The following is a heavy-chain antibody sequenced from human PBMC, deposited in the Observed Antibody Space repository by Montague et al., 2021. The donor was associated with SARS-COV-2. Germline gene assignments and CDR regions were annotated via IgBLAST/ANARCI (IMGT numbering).Heavy chain of an antibody. D-gene: IGHD2-15*01. J-gene: IGHJ4*02. CDR3: ARDYSHCSGGSCVFDY. CDR1: GSSISNYY. Sequence: SETLSLTCTVSGSSISNYYWSWIRQPPGKGLEWIGRIYSSGSTNSNPSPTSRISMSVDTSKNQFSLKLSSVTAADTAIYDCARDYSHCSGGSCVFDYWGQGTLVTVSS. CDR2: IYSSGST. V-gene: IGHV4-4*07.